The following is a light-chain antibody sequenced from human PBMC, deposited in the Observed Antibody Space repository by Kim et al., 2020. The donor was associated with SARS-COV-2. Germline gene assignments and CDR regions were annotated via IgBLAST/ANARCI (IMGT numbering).Light chain of an antibody. CDR3: NSRDSSGNRLV. CDR2: GKN. CDR1: SLRIYY. Sequence: SSELTQDPAVSVALGQTVRITCQGDSLRIYYANWYQQKPGQAPVLVMYGKNNRPSGIPDRFSGSNSGNTASLTITGAQAEDEADFYCNSRDSSGNRLVFGGGTQLTVL. J-gene: IGLJ2*01. V-gene: IGLV3-19*01.